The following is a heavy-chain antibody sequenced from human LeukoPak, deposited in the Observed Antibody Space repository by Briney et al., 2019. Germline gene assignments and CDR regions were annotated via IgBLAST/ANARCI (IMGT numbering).Heavy chain of an antibody. D-gene: IGHD1-26*01. V-gene: IGHV3-7*01. CDR2: IKQDGSEK. Sequence: GGSLRLSCAASGFTFSSYWMSWVRQAPGKGLEWVANIKQDGSEKYYVDSVKGRFTISRDNSKNTLYLQMNSLRAEDTAVYYCAREGRGSYEGLDYWGQGTLVTVSS. CDR1: GFTFSSYW. J-gene: IGHJ4*02. CDR3: AREGRGSYEGLDY.